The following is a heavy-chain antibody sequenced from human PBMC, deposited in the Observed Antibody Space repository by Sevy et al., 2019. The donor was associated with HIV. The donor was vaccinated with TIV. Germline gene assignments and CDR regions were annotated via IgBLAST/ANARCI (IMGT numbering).Heavy chain of an antibody. D-gene: IGHD3-10*01. V-gene: IGHV3-30*04. Sequence: GSLRLSCAASGFSFSEYGMHWVRQPPGKGLEWVAVISHDGSNNNYNPDSVKGRFTISRDNAKNPLYLQMNSRRAEDKATYYCARDRGEILSSAFNYWGQGTLVTVSS. CDR1: GFSFSEYG. CDR2: ISHDGSNNN. J-gene: IGHJ4*02. CDR3: ARDRGEILSSAFNY.